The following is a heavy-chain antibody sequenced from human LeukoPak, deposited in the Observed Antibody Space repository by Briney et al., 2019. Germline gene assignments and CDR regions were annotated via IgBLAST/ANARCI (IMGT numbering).Heavy chain of an antibody. CDR3: ARDKATGEMTHFDY. CDR2: INPNSGGT. Sequence: GASVKVSCKASGYTFTGYYMHWVRQAPGQGLEWMGWINPNSGGTNYAQKFQGRVTMTRDTSISTAYMELSRLRSDDTAVYYCARDKATGEMTHFDYWGQGTLVTVSS. CDR1: GYTFTGYY. V-gene: IGHV1-2*02. J-gene: IGHJ4*02. D-gene: IGHD1-26*01.